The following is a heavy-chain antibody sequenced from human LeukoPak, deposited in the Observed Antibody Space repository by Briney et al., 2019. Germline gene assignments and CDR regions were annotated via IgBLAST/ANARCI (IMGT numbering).Heavy chain of an antibody. CDR1: GYTFTGYY. D-gene: IGHD1-26*01. V-gene: IGHV1-2*02. Sequence: ASVKVSCKASGYTFTGYYIHWVRQAPGQGLEWMGWINPNSGGTNYAQNFQGRVTMTRDTSIGTAYMELSRLRSDDTAVYYCAREGNSGSYYYFDYWGQGTLVTVSS. CDR3: AREGNSGSYYYFDY. CDR2: INPNSGGT. J-gene: IGHJ4*02.